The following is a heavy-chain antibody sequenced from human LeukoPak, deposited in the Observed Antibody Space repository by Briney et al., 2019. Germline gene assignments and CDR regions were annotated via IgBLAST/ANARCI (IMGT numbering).Heavy chain of an antibody. J-gene: IGHJ6*03. D-gene: IGHD3-3*01. CDR1: GGSISSYY. Sequence: SETLSLTCTVSGGSISSYYWSWIRQPAGKGLEWIGRIYTSGSTNYNPSLKSRVTMSVDTSKNQFSLKLSSVTAADTAVYYCAREAYDFWSGYLDYYYMVVWGKGTTVTVSS. CDR3: AREAYDFWSGYLDYYYMVV. V-gene: IGHV4-4*07. CDR2: IYTSGST.